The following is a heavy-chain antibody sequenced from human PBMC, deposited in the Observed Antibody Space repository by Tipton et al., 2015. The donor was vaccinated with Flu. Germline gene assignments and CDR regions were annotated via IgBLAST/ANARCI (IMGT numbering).Heavy chain of an antibody. V-gene: IGHV4-38-2*02. D-gene: IGHD4-11*01. J-gene: IGHJ5*02. CDR3: ARRDYSNYVSDPKSWFDP. CDR2: IHYSGSP. CDR1: GYSMRSDYF. Sequence: TLSLTCTVSGYSMRSDYFWGWIRQPPGKGLEWIGNIHYSGSPHYNPSLKSRVTISIDTSNHQFSLRLRSVTAADTAVYCCARRDYSNYVSDPKSWFDPWGQGTLVAVSS.